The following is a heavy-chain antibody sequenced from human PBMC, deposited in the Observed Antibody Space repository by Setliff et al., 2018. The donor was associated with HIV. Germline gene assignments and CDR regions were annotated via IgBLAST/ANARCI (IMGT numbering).Heavy chain of an antibody. CDR3: ARDPTTGVDY. CDR1: GGSVTSYY. CDR2: ISISGDT. D-gene: IGHD4-4*01. V-gene: IGHV4-4*07. J-gene: IGHJ4*02. Sequence: SETLSLTCTVSGGSVTSYYWSWIRQPAGKRLEWIGRISISGDTNYNPSLKSRATMSLDTSKNQFSLKLNSVTAADTAMYYCARDPTTGVDYWGQGTLVIVSS.